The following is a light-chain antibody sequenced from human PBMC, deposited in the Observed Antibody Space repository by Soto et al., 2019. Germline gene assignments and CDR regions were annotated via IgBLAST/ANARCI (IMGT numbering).Light chain of an antibody. Sequence: QSALTQPRSVSGSPGQSVTISCTGSSSDVGGYDFVSWYQQHPGKAPKLMISDVSERPSGVPDRFSGSKSANTASLTISGLQAEDEADYYCSSFEASNNLLFGGGTKLTVL. J-gene: IGLJ2*01. CDR2: DVS. CDR1: SSDVGGYDF. V-gene: IGLV2-11*01. CDR3: SSFEASNNLL.